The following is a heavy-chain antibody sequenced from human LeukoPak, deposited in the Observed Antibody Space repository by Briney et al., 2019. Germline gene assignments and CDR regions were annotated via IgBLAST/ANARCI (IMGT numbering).Heavy chain of an antibody. CDR2: IYYSGST. CDR1: GGSISGYY. V-gene: IGHV4-59*01. CDR3: ARDRSSGWYGANDH. J-gene: IGHJ5*02. Sequence: SETLSLTCNVSGGSISGYYWSWIRQPPGKGLEWIGYIYYSGSTNYNPSLESRVTISVDTSKNQFSLKLSSVTAADTAVYYCARDRSSGWYGANDHWGQGTLVTVSS. D-gene: IGHD6-19*01.